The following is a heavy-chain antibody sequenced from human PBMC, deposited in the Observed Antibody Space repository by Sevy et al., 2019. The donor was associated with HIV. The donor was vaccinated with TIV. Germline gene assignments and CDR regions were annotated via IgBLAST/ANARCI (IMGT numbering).Heavy chain of an antibody. CDR1: GFTFSSYA. CDR3: ARSNYYDSSGYKYYFDY. Sequence: GGSLRLSCAASGFTFSSYAMSWVRQASGKGLEWVSAISGSGGSTYYADSVKGRFTISRDNSKNTLYLQMNSLRAEDTAVYYCARSNYYDSSGYKYYFDYWGQGTLVTVSS. D-gene: IGHD3-22*01. V-gene: IGHV3-23*01. J-gene: IGHJ4*02. CDR2: ISGSGGST.